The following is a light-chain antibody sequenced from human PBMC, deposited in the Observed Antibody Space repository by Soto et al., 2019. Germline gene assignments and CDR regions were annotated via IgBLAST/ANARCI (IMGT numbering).Light chain of an antibody. V-gene: IGKV3-20*01. CDR1: QTVSNNY. CDR2: GAS. CDR3: QQYSLSPWT. J-gene: IGKJ1*01. Sequence: DIVLTQSPGTLSLSPGERATLSCRASQTVSNNYLAWYQQRPGQAPRLLIYGASSGATGIPDRFIGSGSGTDFSLTIDRLEPEDLAMYHCQQYSLSPWTFGQGTKVQIK.